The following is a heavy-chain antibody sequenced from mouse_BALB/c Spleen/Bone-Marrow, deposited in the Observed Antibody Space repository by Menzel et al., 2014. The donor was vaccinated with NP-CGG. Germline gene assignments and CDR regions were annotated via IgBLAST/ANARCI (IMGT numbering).Heavy chain of an antibody. D-gene: IGHD1-1*01. J-gene: IGHJ4*01. V-gene: IGHV2-9*02. CDR2: IWAGGST. CDR3: ARGLLRYFAMDY. Sequence: VHLVESGPGLVAPSQSLSITCTVSGFSLTSYGVHWARQPPGKGLEWLGVIWAGGSTNYNSALMSRLSISKDNSKSQVFLKMNSLQTDDTAMYYCARGLLRYFAMDYWGQGTSVTVSS. CDR1: GFSLTSYG.